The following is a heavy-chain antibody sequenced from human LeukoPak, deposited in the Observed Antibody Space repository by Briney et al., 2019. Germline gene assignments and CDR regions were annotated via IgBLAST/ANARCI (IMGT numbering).Heavy chain of an antibody. J-gene: IGHJ4*02. Sequence: KASETLSLTCTVSGGSFSSYYWSWIRQPPGKGLEWIAYITDIGSINYNPSLKSRVTISVDTSKNQFSLKLSSVTAADTAVYYCAGRYYYDSSGQYYFDYWGQGTLVTVSS. CDR3: AGRYYYDSSGQYYFDY. CDR2: ITDIGSI. V-gene: IGHV4-59*08. CDR1: GGSFSSYY. D-gene: IGHD3-22*01.